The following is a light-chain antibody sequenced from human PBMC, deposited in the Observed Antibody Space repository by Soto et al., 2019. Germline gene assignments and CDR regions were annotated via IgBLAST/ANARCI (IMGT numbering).Light chain of an antibody. CDR1: SSDVGGYNY. V-gene: IGLV2-8*01. Sequence: QSVLTQPPSASGSPGQSVTISCTGTSSDVGGYNYVSWYQQHPGKVPKLMIYEVSKRPSGVPDRFSGSKSGNTASLTVSGLQAEDEAHYYCSSYAGSDHFVFGGGTQLTVL. J-gene: IGLJ3*02. CDR2: EVS. CDR3: SSYAGSDHFV.